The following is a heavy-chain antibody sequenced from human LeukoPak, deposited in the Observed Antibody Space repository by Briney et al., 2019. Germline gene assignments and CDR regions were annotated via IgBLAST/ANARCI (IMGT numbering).Heavy chain of an antibody. CDR2: IHNSGSS. V-gene: IGHV4-59*08. CDR1: GGSTSSDF. CDR3: ARNKLTRVIDY. J-gene: IGHJ4*02. Sequence: PSETLSLTRTDPGGSTSSDFWSWIPQPPEKGLEWIGYIHNSGSSNYNPSLKSRVTISVETSKNQFSLKLSSVTAADTAVYYCARNKLTRVIDYWGQGTLVTVSS. D-gene: IGHD2-2*01.